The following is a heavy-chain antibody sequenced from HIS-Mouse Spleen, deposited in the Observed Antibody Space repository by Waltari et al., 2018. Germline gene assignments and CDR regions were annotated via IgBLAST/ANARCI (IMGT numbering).Heavy chain of an antibody. D-gene: IGHD4-17*01. CDR1: GFTVSSNY. CDR3: ARVGSEGDYGGHYFDY. J-gene: IGHJ4*02. V-gene: IGHV3-53*02. CDR2: LNSGVST. Sequence: EVQLVETGGGLIQPGGSLRLSCAASGFTVSSNYMSWVRQAPGKGLEWVSVLNSGVSTYYADSVKGRLTISRDNAKNTLYLQMNSLRAEDTAVYYCARVGSEGDYGGHYFDYWGQGTLVTVSS.